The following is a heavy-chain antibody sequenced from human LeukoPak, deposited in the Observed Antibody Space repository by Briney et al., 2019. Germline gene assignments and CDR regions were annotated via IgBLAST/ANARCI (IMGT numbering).Heavy chain of an antibody. J-gene: IGHJ4*02. D-gene: IGHD1-14*01. V-gene: IGHV4-39*01. CDR2: IFYSGAT. CDR1: GGSISSTTYC. Sequence: SETLSLTCTVSGGSISSTTYCWGWIRQPPGKGLEWIGSIFYSGATYYNPSLKSRVTISVDTSKNQFSLRLSLVSDEDTAVYYCARPRGGWTQPFDYWGQGTLVTVSS. CDR3: ARPRGGWTQPFDY.